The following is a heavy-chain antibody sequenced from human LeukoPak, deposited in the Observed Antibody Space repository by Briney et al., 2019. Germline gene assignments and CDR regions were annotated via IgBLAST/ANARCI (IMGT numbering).Heavy chain of an antibody. CDR1: GLTVSSNC. V-gene: IGHV3-21*04. CDR2: ISSSSLYI. J-gene: IGHJ4*02. D-gene: IGHD4/OR15-4a*01. CDR3: ARRAGAYSHPYDY. Sequence: GGSLRLSCTASGLTVSSNCMSWVRQAPGKGLEWVSCISSSSLYIYYADSVKGRFTISRDNSKNTLYLQMNSLRAEDTAVYYCARRAGAYSHPYDYWGQGTLVTVSS.